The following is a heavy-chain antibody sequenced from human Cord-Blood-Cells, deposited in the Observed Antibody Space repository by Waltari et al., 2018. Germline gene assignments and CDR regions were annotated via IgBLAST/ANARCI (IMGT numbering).Heavy chain of an antibody. J-gene: IGHJ1*01. D-gene: IGHD3-9*01. V-gene: IGHV4-34*01. CDR1: GGSFSGYY. CDR3: ARSLRYFDWLLYFQH. Sequence: QVQLQQWGAGLLKPSETLSLTCAVYGGSFSGYYWSWIRQPPGKGLEWIGEINHSGSTNYNPSLKSRVTISVDTSKNQVSLKLSSVTAADTAVYYCARSLRYFDWLLYFQHWGQGTLVTVTS. CDR2: INHSGST.